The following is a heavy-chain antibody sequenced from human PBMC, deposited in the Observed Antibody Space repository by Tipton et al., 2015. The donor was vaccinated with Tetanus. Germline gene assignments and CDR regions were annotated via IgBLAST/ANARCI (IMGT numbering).Heavy chain of an antibody. CDR3: VRSGVSVGVTPWF. CDR2: IKQDSTEK. CDR1: GLTFSTYR. V-gene: IGHV3-7*01. J-gene: IGHJ4*02. Sequence: GSLRLSCAASGLTFSTYRMTWVRQAPGKGLEWVANIKQDSTEKYYVDSVKGRFTVSRDNAKSSLYLQMNSLRVEDTAVYYCVRSGVSVGVTPWFWGQGTLVTVSS. D-gene: IGHD2-21*02.